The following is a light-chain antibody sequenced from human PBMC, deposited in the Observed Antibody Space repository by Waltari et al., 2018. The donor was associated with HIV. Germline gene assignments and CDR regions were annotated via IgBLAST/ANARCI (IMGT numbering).Light chain of an antibody. CDR3: ASFTDDNTLL. Sequence: SAVTQPASVSGLPGQSIPLSCTGDGRAFALYTFFSLYQQHPGKLPRLIVYDVDSRASGISARFSGSKSGHTASLNISGLRAEDEADYYCASFTDDNTLLFGGGTKVTVL. V-gene: IGLV2-14*03. CDR2: DVD. CDR1: GRAFALYTF. J-gene: IGLJ3*02.